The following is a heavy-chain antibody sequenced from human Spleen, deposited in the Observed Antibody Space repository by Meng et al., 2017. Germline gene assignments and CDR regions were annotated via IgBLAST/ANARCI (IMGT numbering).Heavy chain of an antibody. CDR2: INHSGST. Sequence: QVQLVESGGGLVKPGGSLRLSCAAFGFTFSDYYMSWIRQAPGKGLEWIGEINHSGSTNYNPSLESRATISVDTSQNNLSLKLSSVTAADSAVYYCARGPTTMAHDFDYWGQGTLVTVSS. V-gene: IGHV4-34*01. D-gene: IGHD4-11*01. CDR3: ARGPTTMAHDFDY. J-gene: IGHJ4*02. CDR1: GFTFSDYY.